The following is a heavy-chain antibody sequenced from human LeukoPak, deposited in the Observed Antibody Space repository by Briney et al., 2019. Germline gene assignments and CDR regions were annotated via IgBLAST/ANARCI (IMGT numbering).Heavy chain of an antibody. CDR3: ASHTYYYDSSGYEAYYFDY. Sequence: GASVKVSCKASGYTFTSYGISWVRQAPGQGLEWMGWINTNTGNPTYAQGFTGRFVFSLDTSVSTAYLQISSLKAEDTAVYYCASHTYYYDSSGYEAYYFDYWGQGTLVTVSS. V-gene: IGHV7-4-1*02. CDR2: INTNTGNP. CDR1: GYTFTSYG. J-gene: IGHJ4*02. D-gene: IGHD3-22*01.